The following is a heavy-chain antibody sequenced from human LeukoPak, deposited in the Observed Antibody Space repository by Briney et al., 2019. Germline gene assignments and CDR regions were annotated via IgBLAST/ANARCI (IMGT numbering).Heavy chain of an antibody. CDR1: GFTFSSYG. CDR3: AKASREESFDY. J-gene: IGHJ4*02. CDR2: ISYDGSNK. Sequence: GGSLRLSCAASGFTFSSYGMHWVRQAPGKGLEWVAVISYDGSNKYYADSVKGRFTISRDNSKNTLYLQMNSLRAEDTAVYYCAKASREESFDYWGQGTLVTVSS. V-gene: IGHV3-30*18.